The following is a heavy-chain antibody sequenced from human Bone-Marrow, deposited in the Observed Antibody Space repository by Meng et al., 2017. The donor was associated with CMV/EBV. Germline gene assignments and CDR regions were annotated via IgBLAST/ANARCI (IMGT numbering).Heavy chain of an antibody. V-gene: IGHV3-49*04. CDR2: IRGDSFGGTT. J-gene: IGHJ4*02. CDR1: GFTFGDYS. CDR3: NRWAGDTSYSFC. Sequence: GESLKISCSASGFTFGDYSMNWVRQAPGKGLEWVGFIRGDSFGGTTDYAASLKGRFTISKDDSKSIVYLNMNSLESEDTGMYYCNRWAGDTSYSFCWGQGTLVPISS. D-gene: IGHD1-26*01.